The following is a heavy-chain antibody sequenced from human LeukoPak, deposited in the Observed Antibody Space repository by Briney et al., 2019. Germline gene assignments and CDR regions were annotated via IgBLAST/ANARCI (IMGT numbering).Heavy chain of an antibody. CDR2: ISSSSDII. CDR3: ARDRDYSFDY. Sequence: GGSLRLSCSASGFTFSSYTMNWVRQAPGKGLEWLSYISSSSDIISYADSVKGRFTISRDNAKNSLYLQMNSLRDEDTAVYYCARDRDYSFDYWGQGTLVTVSS. CDR1: GFTFSSYT. V-gene: IGHV3-48*02. J-gene: IGHJ4*02. D-gene: IGHD2-21*01.